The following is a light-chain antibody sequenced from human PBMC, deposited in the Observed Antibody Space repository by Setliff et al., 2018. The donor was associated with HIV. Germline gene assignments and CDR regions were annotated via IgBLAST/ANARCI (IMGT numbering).Light chain of an antibody. CDR1: SSNFGAGYD. CDR3: SSYTSSSTYV. J-gene: IGLJ1*01. Sequence: QSALTQPPSVSGTPGQRVTISCTGSSSNFGAGYDVHWYQQLPGTAPKLLISGNNNRPSGVPDRFSGSKSGTSASLAISGLQAEDEADYYCSSYTSSSTYVFGTGTKATVL. V-gene: IGLV1-40*01. CDR2: GNN.